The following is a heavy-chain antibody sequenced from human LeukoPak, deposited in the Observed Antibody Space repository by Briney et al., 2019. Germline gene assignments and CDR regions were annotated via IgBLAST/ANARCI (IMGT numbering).Heavy chain of an antibody. J-gene: IGHJ4*02. CDR3: ARDAAKGFDF. CDR2: IKDDGRDK. Sequence: GGSLRLSCAASGFTFRSYWMTWVRQAPGKGLEWVVSIKDDGRDKYYVDSVRGRLTISKDNAKNLVYLQMNSLRVEDTAVYYCARDAAKGFDFWGQGTLVTVSS. D-gene: IGHD6-25*01. V-gene: IGHV3-7*01. CDR1: GFTFRSYW.